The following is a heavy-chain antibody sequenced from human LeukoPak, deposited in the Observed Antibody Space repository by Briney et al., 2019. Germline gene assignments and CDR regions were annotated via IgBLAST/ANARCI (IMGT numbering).Heavy chain of an antibody. CDR1: GYTFTSYA. Sequence: SVKVSCKASGYTFTSYAISWVRQAPGQGLQWMGGIIPIFGTAYYAQKFQGRVTISADESTSTVHMELSSLRSEDTAVFFCARGMAETAMASGADVFDTWGQGTMVTVSS. CDR2: IIPIFGTA. J-gene: IGHJ3*02. CDR3: ARGMAETAMASGADVFDT. V-gene: IGHV1-69*13. D-gene: IGHD5-18*01.